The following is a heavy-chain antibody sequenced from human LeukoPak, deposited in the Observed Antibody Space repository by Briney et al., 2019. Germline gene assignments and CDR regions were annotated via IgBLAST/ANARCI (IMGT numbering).Heavy chain of an antibody. J-gene: IGHJ3*02. V-gene: IGHV1-2*02. Sequence: ASVKVSCKASGYTFTGYYMHWVRQAPGQGLEWMGWINPNSGGTNYVQKFQGRVTMTRDTSISTAYMELSRLRSDDTAVYYCASGAGGYCSSTSCPTQPDGAFDIWGQGTMVTVSS. CDR1: GYTFTGYY. D-gene: IGHD2-2*01. CDR2: INPNSGGT. CDR3: ASGAGGYCSSTSCPTQPDGAFDI.